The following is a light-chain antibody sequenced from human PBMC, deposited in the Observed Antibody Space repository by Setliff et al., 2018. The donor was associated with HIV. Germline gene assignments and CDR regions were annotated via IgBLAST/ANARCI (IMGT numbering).Light chain of an antibody. Sequence: QSALTQPASVSESPGQSITISCTGTSSDVGGYNFVSWYQQHPGKAPKLMIYDVSNRPSGVSNRFSGSKSGNTASLTISGLQAEDEADYYCSSYTSSSTLPYVFGTGTKVTVL. J-gene: IGLJ1*01. CDR3: SSYTSSSTLPYV. CDR1: SSDVGGYNF. CDR2: DVS. V-gene: IGLV2-14*03.